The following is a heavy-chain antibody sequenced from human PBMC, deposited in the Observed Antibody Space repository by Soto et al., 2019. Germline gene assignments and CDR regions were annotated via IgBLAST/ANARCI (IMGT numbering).Heavy chain of an antibody. D-gene: IGHD1-26*01. Sequence: EVQLVESGGGLVQPGRSLRLSCAASGFTFDDYAMHWVRQAPGKGLEWVSGISWNSGSIGYADSVKGRFTISRDNAKNSLYLQMISLRAEDTAWYYCAKDYWGIGGGDPWGQGTLVTVSS. CDR3: AKDYWGIGGGDP. CDR1: GFTFDDYA. V-gene: IGHV3-9*01. J-gene: IGHJ5*02. CDR2: ISWNSGSI.